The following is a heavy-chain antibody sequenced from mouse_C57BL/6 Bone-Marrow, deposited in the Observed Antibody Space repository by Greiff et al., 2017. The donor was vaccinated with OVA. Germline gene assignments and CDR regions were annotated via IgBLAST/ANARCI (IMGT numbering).Heavy chain of an antibody. Sequence: VQLKESGAELVRPGTSVKMSCKASGYTFTNYWIGWAKQRPGHGLEWIGDIYPGGGYSNYNEKFKGKATLTADKSSSTAYMQFSSLTSEDSAIYYCARQGWLLPDYGGQGTTLTVSS. CDR1: GYTFTNYW. V-gene: IGHV1-63*01. D-gene: IGHD2-3*01. J-gene: IGHJ2*01. CDR3: ARQGWLLPDY. CDR2: IYPGGGYS.